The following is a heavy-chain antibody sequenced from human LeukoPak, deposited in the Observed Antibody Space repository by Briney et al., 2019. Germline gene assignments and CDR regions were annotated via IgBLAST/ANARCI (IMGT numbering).Heavy chain of an antibody. Sequence: GASVNVSCKASGGTFSIYAISWVRQAPGQGLEWMGGIIPIFGTANYAQKFQGRVTITADESTSTAYMELSSLRSEDTAVYYCARDFSSWYERPHTGFDYWGQGTLVTVSS. V-gene: IGHV1-69*13. D-gene: IGHD6-13*01. CDR3: ARDFSSWYERPHTGFDY. CDR2: IIPIFGTA. J-gene: IGHJ4*02. CDR1: GGTFSIYA.